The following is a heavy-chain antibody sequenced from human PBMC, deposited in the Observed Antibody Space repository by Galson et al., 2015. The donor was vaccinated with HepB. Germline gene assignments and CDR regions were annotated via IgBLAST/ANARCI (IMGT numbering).Heavy chain of an antibody. CDR2: ISSSSSYI. CDR3: ASGYTAVAGNGMDV. D-gene: IGHD6-19*01. V-gene: IGHV3-21*01. CDR1: GFTFSSYS. Sequence: SLRLSCAASGFTFSSYSMDWVRQAPGKGLEWVSSISSSSSYIYYADSVKGRFTISRDNAKNSLYLQMNSLRAEDTAVYYCASGYTAVAGNGMDVWGQGTTVTVSS. J-gene: IGHJ6*02.